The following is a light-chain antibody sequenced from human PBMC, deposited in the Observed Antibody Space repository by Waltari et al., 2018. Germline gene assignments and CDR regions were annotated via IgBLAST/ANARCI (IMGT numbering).Light chain of an antibody. CDR1: QTISYSSNNKNY. Sequence: DIVMTQSPDSLAVSLGERATINCKSSQTISYSSNNKNYLAWYQKKPGQPPRLLISWASSRESGVPDRFSGSGSGTDFTLTISSLQVEDVAIYYCQQYNNWPETFGQGTKVEIK. CDR3: QQYNNWPET. CDR2: WAS. J-gene: IGKJ1*01. V-gene: IGKV4-1*01.